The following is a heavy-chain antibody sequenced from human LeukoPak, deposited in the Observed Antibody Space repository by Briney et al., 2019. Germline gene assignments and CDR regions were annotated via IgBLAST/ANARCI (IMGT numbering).Heavy chain of an antibody. CDR3: ARGGYCSGGSCYSYYYYYYMDV. CDR1: GGSFSGYY. V-gene: IGHV4-34*01. D-gene: IGHD2-15*01. Sequence: SGTLSLTCAVYGGSFSGYYWSWIRQPPGKGLEWIGEINHSGSTNYNPSLKSRVTISVDTSKNQFSLKLSSVTAADTAVYYCARGGYCSGGSCYSYYYYYYMDVWGKGTTVTVSS. CDR2: INHSGST. J-gene: IGHJ6*03.